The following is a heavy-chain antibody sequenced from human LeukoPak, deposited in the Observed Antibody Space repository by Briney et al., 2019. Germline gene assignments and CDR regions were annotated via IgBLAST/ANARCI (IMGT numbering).Heavy chain of an antibody. CDR1: GFIFSSYA. V-gene: IGHV3-23*01. CDR3: AKMRGQYYHSYYMDA. Sequence: GGSLRLSCAASGFIFSSYAMSWVRQAPGKGLEWVSYGGSGGSTYYADSVKGRFSVSRDNSKSTLYLQMNSLTAEDTAVYYCAKMRGQYYHSYYMDAWGKGTTVTVSS. J-gene: IGHJ6*03. CDR2: GGSGGST.